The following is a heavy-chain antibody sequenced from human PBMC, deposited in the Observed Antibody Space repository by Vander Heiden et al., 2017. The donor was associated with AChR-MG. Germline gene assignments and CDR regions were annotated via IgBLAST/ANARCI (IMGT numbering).Heavy chain of an antibody. V-gene: IGHV3-9*01. CDR2: ISWNSGSI. CDR3: AKAFGSQYGYGDY. D-gene: IGHD5-18*01. J-gene: IGHJ4*02. CDR1: GFTFDDYA. Sequence: EVQLVESGGGLVQPGRFLRLSCAAPGFTFDDYAMHLVRQAPGKGLEWVSGISWNSGSIGYADSVKGRFTISRDNAKNSLYLQMNSLRAEDTALYYCAKAFGSQYGYGDYWGQGTLVTVSS.